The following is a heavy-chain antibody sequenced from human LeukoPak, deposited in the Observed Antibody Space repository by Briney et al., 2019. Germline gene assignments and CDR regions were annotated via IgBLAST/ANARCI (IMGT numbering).Heavy chain of an antibody. J-gene: IGHJ4*02. CDR1: GFTFSTHW. CDR3: VRSGSYFSK. Sequence: PGGSLRLSCAASGFTFSTHWMSWVRQAPGKGLEWVAYIKQDGSEKYYVDSVKGRFTISRDNAKNSLHLQMKSLRAEGTAMYYCVRSGSYFSKWGQGTLVTVSS. CDR2: IKQDGSEK. D-gene: IGHD1-26*01. V-gene: IGHV3-7*01.